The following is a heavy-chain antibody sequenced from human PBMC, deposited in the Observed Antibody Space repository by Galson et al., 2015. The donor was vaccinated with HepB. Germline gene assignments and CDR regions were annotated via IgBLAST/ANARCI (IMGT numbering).Heavy chain of an antibody. CDR1: GFTFSSYA. D-gene: IGHD3-3*01. Sequence: SLRLSCAASGFTFSSYAMSWVRQAPGKGLEWVSAISGSGGSTYYADSVKGRFTISRDNSKNTLYLQMNSLRAEDTAVYYCAKDQERIFGAADWFDPWGQGTLVTVSS. V-gene: IGHV3-23*01. CDR2: ISGSGGST. J-gene: IGHJ5*02. CDR3: AKDQERIFGAADWFDP.